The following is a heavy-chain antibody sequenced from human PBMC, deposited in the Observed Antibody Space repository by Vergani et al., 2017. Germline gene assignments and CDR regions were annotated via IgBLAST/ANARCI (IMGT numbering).Heavy chain of an antibody. J-gene: IGHJ4*02. D-gene: IGHD3-22*01. Sequence: EVQLLESGGGLVQFGGSLRLSCAASGFTFSSYAMRWVRQAPGKGLEWVSGISGSGSSTYYADSVKSRFTISRDKSKNTLYLQMNSLRAEDTAVYYCATAPYYYDSSGYYPNLDYWGQGTLVTVSS. CDR1: GFTFSSYA. CDR2: ISGSGSST. CDR3: ATAPYYYDSSGYYPNLDY. V-gene: IGHV3-23*01.